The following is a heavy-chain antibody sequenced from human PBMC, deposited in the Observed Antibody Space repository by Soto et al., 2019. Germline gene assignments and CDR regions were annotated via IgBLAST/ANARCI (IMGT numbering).Heavy chain of an antibody. V-gene: IGHV3-30*18. D-gene: IGHD5-12*01. CDR3: ANRIYSAYGTAPYHYGMDV. CDR1: GFIFSRYG. Sequence: GGSLRLSCAASGFIFSRYGMHWVRQAPGNGLEWVAVISSDGSNKYYADSVKGRFTISRDNSKNTLYLQMNRLRDEDTAVYYCANRIYSAYGTAPYHYGMDVWGQGTTVTVSS. CDR2: ISSDGSNK. J-gene: IGHJ6*02.